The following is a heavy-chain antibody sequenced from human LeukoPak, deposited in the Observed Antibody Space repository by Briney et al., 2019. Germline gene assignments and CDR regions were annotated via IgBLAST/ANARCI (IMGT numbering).Heavy chain of an antibody. D-gene: IGHD3-3*01. J-gene: IGHJ4*02. CDR1: GFTVSSKY. CDR3: AKDGLRFLEWPHDY. CDR2: FYSGGDST. V-gene: IGHV3-23*03. Sequence: GGSLRLSCAASGFTVSSKYMSWVRQAPGKGLEWVSIFYSGGDSTNYADSVKGRFTISRDNSKNTLYLQMNSLRAEDTAVYYCAKDGLRFLEWPHDYWGQGTLVTVSS.